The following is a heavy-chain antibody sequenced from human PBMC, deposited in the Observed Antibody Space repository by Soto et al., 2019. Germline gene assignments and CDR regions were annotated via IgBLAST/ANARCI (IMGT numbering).Heavy chain of an antibody. CDR2: ISYDGSNK. D-gene: IGHD3-3*01. Sequence: GGSLRLSCAASGFTFSSYGMHWVRQAPGKGLEWVAVISYDGSNKYYADSVKGRFTISRDNSKNTLYLQMNSLRAEDTAVYYCAKDGDDFWSRFYYYMDVWGKGTTVTVSS. CDR3: AKDGDDFWSRFYYYMDV. CDR1: GFTFSSYG. J-gene: IGHJ6*03. V-gene: IGHV3-30*18.